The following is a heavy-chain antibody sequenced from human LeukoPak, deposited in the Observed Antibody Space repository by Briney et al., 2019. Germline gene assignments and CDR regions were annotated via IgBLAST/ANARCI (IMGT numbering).Heavy chain of an antibody. V-gene: IGHV4-59*08. CDR2: IYYSGST. CDR3: ARQAIPPYESSGYYLEGYWYFDL. Sequence: PSETLSLTCTVSGGSISSYYWNWIRQPPGKGLEWIGNIYYSGSTNYNPSLKSRVTISVDTSKKQFSLKLSSVTAADTAVYYCARQAIPPYESSGYYLEGYWYFDLWGRGTLVTVSS. J-gene: IGHJ2*01. CDR1: GGSISSYY. D-gene: IGHD3-22*01.